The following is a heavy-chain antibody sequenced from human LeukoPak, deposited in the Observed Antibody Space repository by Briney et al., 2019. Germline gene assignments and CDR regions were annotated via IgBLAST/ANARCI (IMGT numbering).Heavy chain of an antibody. CDR1: GFTFDDYG. Sequence: GGSLRLSCAASGFTFDDYGMSWVRQAPGKGLVWVSRINSDGSSTSYADSVKGRFTISRDNAKNTLYLQMNSLRAEDTAVYYCARDLSYYDSSGIQHWGQGTLVTVSS. CDR2: INSDGSST. J-gene: IGHJ1*01. V-gene: IGHV3-74*01. CDR3: ARDLSYYDSSGIQH. D-gene: IGHD3-22*01.